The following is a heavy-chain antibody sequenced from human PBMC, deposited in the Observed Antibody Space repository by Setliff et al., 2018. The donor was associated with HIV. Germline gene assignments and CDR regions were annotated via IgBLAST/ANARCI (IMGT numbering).Heavy chain of an antibody. CDR2: INTETGNP. J-gene: IGHJ4*02. Sequence: ASVKVSCKASGYTLTTFGISWVRQAPGQGLEWMGWINTETGNPMYAQGFTGRFVFSLDTSVSTAYLQISSLKSEDTAMYYCARVGSYWSTFDYWGQGALGTVSS. D-gene: IGHD1-26*01. V-gene: IGHV7-4-1*02. CDR3: ARVGSYWSTFDY. CDR1: GYTLTTFG.